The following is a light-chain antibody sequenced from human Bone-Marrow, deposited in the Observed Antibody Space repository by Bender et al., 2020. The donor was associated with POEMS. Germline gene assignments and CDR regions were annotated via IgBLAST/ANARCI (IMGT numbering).Light chain of an antibody. J-gene: IGLJ2*01. CDR3: GSYAGSNNLL. Sequence: QSALTQPASVSGSPGQSIAISCTGTSSDVGSYDLVSWYQQYPGKAPKLMIYEGSKRPSGVSNRFSGSKSGSTASLTISGLQAEDEADYYCGSYAGSNNLLFGGGTKLTVL. CDR2: EGS. V-gene: IGLV2-23*01. CDR1: SSDVGSYDL.